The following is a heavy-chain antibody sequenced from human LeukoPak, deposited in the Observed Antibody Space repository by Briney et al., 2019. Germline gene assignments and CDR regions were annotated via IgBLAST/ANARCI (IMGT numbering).Heavy chain of an antibody. Sequence: SVKVSCKASVGTFSSYAISWVRQAPGQGLEWMGGIIPIFGTANYAQKFQGRVTITADESTSTAYMELSSLRSEDTAVYYCAIWPTVSNHYFDYWGQGTLVTVSS. V-gene: IGHV1-69*01. CDR1: VGTFSSYA. CDR2: IIPIFGTA. D-gene: IGHD4-17*01. CDR3: AIWPTVSNHYFDY. J-gene: IGHJ4*02.